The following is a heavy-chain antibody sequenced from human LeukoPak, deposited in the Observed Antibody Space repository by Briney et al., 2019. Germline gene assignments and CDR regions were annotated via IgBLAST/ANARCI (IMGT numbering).Heavy chain of an antibody. CDR1: GFTFSSYW. J-gene: IGHJ6*02. V-gene: IGHV3-74*01. D-gene: IGHD5-18*01. CDR2: INSDGSST. Sequence: GSLRLSCAASGFTFSSYWMHWVRQAPGKGLVWVSRINSDGSSTSYADSVKGRFTISRDNAKNTLYLQMNSLRAEDTAVYYCAREDGYFYYYYGMDVWGQGTTVTVSS. CDR3: AREDGYFYYYYGMDV.